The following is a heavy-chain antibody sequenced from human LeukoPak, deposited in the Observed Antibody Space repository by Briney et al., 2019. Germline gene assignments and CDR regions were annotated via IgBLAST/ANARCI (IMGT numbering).Heavy chain of an antibody. CDR3: AYGNNFEY. CDR1: GFSFSGHW. J-gene: IGHJ4*02. Sequence: PGGCLRLSCAASGFSFSGHWMNWVRQPPGKGLEWVANIKADGSEKYYVYSVKGRFTISRDDAKRTVDLQMDNLRAEDTAIYYCAYGNNFEYWGQGALVTVSS. V-gene: IGHV3-7*05. CDR2: IKADGSEK. D-gene: IGHD1-26*01.